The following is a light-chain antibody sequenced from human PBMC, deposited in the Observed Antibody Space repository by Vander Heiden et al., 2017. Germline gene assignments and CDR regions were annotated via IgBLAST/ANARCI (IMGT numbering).Light chain of an antibody. CDR3: QSADSSGTHQV. CDR1: ALPKQY. J-gene: IGLJ3*02. Sequence: YDLTQPLSVSVSPGQTARITCSGDALPKQYAYWYQQKPGQPPVLVIYKDSERPSGIPERFSGSSSGTTVTLTISGVQAEDEADYYCQSADSSGTHQVFGGGTKLTVL. CDR2: KDS. V-gene: IGLV3-25*03.